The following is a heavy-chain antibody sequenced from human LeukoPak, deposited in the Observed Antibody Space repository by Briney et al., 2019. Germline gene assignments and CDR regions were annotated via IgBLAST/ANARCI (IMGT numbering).Heavy chain of an antibody. J-gene: IGHJ4*02. CDR2: IYYSGST. V-gene: IGHV4-31*03. CDR1: GGSISSGGYY. Sequence: SETLSLTCTVSGGSISSGGYYWSWIRQHPGKGLEWIGYIYYSGSTYYNPSLKSRVTISVDTSKNQFSLKLSSVTAADTAVYYCARLTYYDFWSGYHDFDYWGQGTLVTVSS. CDR3: ARLTYYDFWSGYHDFDY. D-gene: IGHD3-3*01.